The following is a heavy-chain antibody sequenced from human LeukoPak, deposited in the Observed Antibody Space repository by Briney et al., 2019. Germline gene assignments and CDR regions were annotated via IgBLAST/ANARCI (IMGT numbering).Heavy chain of an antibody. J-gene: IGHJ4*02. CDR2: ISGSGGST. CDR3: AKASPDYYDSSGPYYFDY. Sequence: GGSLRLSCAASGFTFSSYGMSWVRQAPGKGLEWVSGISGSGGSTYYADSVKGRFTFSRDNSKNTLYLQMNSLRVEDTAVYYCAKASPDYYDSSGPYYFDYWGQGTLVTVSS. CDR1: GFTFSSYG. D-gene: IGHD3-22*01. V-gene: IGHV3-23*01.